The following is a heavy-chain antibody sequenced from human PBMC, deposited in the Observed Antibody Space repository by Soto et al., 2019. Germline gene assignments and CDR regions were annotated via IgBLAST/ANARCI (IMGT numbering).Heavy chain of an antibody. CDR2: ISAYNGNT. D-gene: IGHD2-15*01. CDR3: ARVCSGGSCYSAFDI. Sequence: ASVKLSCKASGYTFTIYGISWVRQAPGQGLEWMGWISAYNGNTNYAQKLQGRVTMTTDTSTSTAYMELRSLRSDDTAVYYCARVCSGGSCYSAFDIWGQGTMVT. V-gene: IGHV1-18*01. CDR1: GYTFTIYG. J-gene: IGHJ3*02.